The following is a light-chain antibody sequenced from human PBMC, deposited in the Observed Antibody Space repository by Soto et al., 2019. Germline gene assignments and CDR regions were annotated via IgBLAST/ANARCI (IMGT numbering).Light chain of an antibody. CDR1: QGISNY. V-gene: IGKV1-27*01. CDR2: AAS. Sequence: DIQMTQSPSSLSASVGDRVTITCRASQGISNYLAWYQQKPGKVPKLLIYAASTLQSGVPSRFSGSGSATDFILTISSLQPEDVAIYYCQKYNSAPLTFGPGIKVDIK. J-gene: IGKJ3*01. CDR3: QKYNSAPLT.